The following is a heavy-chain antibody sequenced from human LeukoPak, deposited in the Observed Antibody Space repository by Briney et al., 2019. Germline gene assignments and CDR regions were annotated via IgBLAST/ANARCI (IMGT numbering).Heavy chain of an antibody. V-gene: IGHV4-4*02. CDR1: GGSLSSSSW. Sequence: SETLSLTCVVSGGSLSSSSWWTWVRQPPGKGLEWIGEIYYSGDTHYNTSLKSRVTISVDTSTNQFSLKLSSVTAADTAVYYCARLDVWGSYRLSRWFDPWGQGTLVTVSS. CDR2: IYYSGDT. J-gene: IGHJ5*02. D-gene: IGHD3-16*02. CDR3: ARLDVWGSYRLSRWFDP.